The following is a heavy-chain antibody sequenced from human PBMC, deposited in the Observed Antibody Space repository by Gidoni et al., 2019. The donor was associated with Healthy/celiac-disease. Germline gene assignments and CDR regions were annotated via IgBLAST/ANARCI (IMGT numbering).Heavy chain of an antibody. CDR3: ARAEYYYYYMDV. V-gene: IGHV4-59*01. J-gene: IGHJ6*03. Sequence: QVQLQEWGPGLVKPSETLSLTCTVSGGSISSYYWSWIRQPPGKGLEWIGYIYYSGSTNYNPSLKSRVTISVDTSKNQFSLKLSSVTAADTAVYYCARAEYYYYYMDVWGKGTTVTVSS. CDR1: GGSISSYY. CDR2: IYYSGST.